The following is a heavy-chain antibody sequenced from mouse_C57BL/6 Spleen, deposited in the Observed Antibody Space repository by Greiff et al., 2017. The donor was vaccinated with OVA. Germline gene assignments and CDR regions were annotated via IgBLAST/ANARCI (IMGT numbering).Heavy chain of an antibody. CDR3: ARSLYYGSSYAFYFDY. D-gene: IGHD1-1*01. V-gene: IGHV1-26*01. CDR1: GYTFTDYY. J-gene: IGHJ2*01. CDR2: INPNNGVT. Sequence: VQLQQSGPELVKPGASVTISCKASGYTFTDYYMNWVKQSPGKSLEWIGDINPNNGVTSYNQKFKGKATLTVDKSSSTAYMELRSLTSEDSAVYYCARSLYYGSSYAFYFDYWGQGTTLTVSS.